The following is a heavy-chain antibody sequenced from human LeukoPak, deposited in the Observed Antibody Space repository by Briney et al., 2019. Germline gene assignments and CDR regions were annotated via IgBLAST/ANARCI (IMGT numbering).Heavy chain of an antibody. CDR2: IDHSGST. D-gene: IGHD3-22*01. V-gene: IGHV4-34*01. CDR1: GGSFSGYY. Sequence: SETLSLTCAVYGGSFSGYYWSWIRQPPGKGLEWIGEIDHSGSTNYNPSLKCRVTISVDTSKNQFSLKLSSVTAADTAVYYCARGVPTYYYDSSGYFRYYYYGMDVWGQGTTVTVSS. CDR3: ARGVPTYYYDSSGYFRYYYYGMDV. J-gene: IGHJ6*02.